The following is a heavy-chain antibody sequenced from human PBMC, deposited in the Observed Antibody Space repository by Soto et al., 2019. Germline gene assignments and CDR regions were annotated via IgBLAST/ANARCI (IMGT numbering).Heavy chain of an antibody. Sequence: SETLSLTCGVSGGSFSDYFWSWIRQPPGKGLEWIGAILHSGSASYSPSLKSRVTMSLDTSKNQLSLNLSSVTAADTAVYYCATRITVFGLLIPPFDPWGQGTQVTVSS. CDR3: ATRITVFGLLIPPFDP. CDR2: ILHSGSA. D-gene: IGHD3-3*01. V-gene: IGHV4-34*12. J-gene: IGHJ5*02. CDR1: GGSFSDYF.